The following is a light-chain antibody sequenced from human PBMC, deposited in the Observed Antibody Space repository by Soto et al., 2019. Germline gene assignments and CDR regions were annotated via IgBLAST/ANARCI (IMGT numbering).Light chain of an antibody. CDR1: TSDLDAHNS. Sequence: QSVLTQPASVSGSPGQSITISCTGTTSDLDAHNSVSWYQQHPGQAPTLMIYDVSNRPSRVSDRFSGSKSGNTISLTISGLQTEDESDYYCSSSTPSSHVPFGGGTKLTVL. CDR2: DVS. CDR3: SSSTPSSHVP. V-gene: IGLV2-14*03. J-gene: IGLJ2*01.